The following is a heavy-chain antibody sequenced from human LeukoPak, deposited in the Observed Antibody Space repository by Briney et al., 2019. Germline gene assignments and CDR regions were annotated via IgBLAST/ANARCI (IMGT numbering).Heavy chain of an antibody. Sequence: EGSLRLSCTASGFTFSSYWMHWVRQAPGKGLVWVSRINSDGSSTRYADSVKGRFTISRDNAKNTLYLQMNSLRAEDTAVYYCASGPYWYFDLWGRGTLVTVSS. CDR1: GFTFSSYW. CDR3: ASGPYWYFDL. J-gene: IGHJ2*01. V-gene: IGHV3-74*01. CDR2: INSDGSST.